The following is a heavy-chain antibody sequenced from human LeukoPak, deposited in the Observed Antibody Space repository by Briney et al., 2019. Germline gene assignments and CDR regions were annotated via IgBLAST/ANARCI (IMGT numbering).Heavy chain of an antibody. CDR1: GFTFSSYA. D-gene: IGHD3-22*01. J-gene: IGHJ4*02. Sequence: GGSLRLSCAASGFTFSSYAMHWVRQAPGKGLEWVALISYDGSNKYFADSVKGRFTISRDNSKNTLYLQMNSLRAEDTAVYYCAKFSYYYDSSGYYYFDYWGQGTLVTVSS. CDR3: AKFSYYYDSSGYYYFDY. V-gene: IGHV3-30*04. CDR2: ISYDGSNK.